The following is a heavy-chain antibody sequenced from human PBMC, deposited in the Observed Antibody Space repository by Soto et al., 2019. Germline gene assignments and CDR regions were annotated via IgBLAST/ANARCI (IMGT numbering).Heavy chain of an antibody. J-gene: IGHJ6*02. Sequence: GGSLRLSCAASGFTFSSYGMHWVRQAPGKGLEWVAVISYDGSNKYYADSVKGRFTIFRDNSKNTLYLQMNSLRAEDTAVYYCAKDRPRGGMDVWGQGTTVTVSS. CDR1: GFTFSSYG. CDR2: ISYDGSNK. D-gene: IGHD3-10*01. CDR3: AKDRPRGGMDV. V-gene: IGHV3-30*18.